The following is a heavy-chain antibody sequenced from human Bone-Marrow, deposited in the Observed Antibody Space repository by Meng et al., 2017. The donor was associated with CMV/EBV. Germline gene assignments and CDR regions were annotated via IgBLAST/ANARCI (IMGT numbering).Heavy chain of an antibody. V-gene: IGHV1-46*01. CDR3: ARTPSSSSLGFS. Sequence: ASVKVSCKASGYTFTSYYMHWVRQAPGQGLEWMGIINPSGGSTSYAQKFQGRVTMTRDTSISTAYMELSRLRSDDTAVYYCARTPSSSSLGFSWGQGTLVTVSS. D-gene: IGHD6-6*01. J-gene: IGHJ5*02. CDR2: INPSGGST. CDR1: GYTFTSYY.